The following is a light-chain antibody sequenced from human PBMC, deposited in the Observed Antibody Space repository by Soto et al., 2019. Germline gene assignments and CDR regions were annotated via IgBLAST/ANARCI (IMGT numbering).Light chain of an antibody. CDR3: QEYNNWPPFMYT. J-gene: IGKJ2*01. CDR1: QSISTY. V-gene: IGKV3-15*01. CDR2: GAS. Sequence: ELVMTQSPATLSVSPGERATLSCRASQSISTYLAWYQHKPGQAPRLLIYGASIRATGIPARFSGSGSGTEFTLTISSLQSEDFAVYYCQEYNNWPPFMYTFGQGTKLEI.